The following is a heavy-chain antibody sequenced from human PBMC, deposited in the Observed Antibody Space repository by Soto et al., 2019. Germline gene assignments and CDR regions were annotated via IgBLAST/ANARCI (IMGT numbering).Heavy chain of an antibody. Sequence: EVHLLESGGGLVQPGESLRLSCGASGFTFSSCVMSWVRQAPGKGLEWVSCITDSGTGTYYADSVKGRFTISRDNSKNTMYLQMNNLIAEDTGVYYCAKGLINGRWYAADWGQGTLVTVSS. CDR3: AKGLINGRWYAAD. CDR1: GFTFSSCV. CDR2: ITDSGTGT. J-gene: IGHJ4*02. V-gene: IGHV3-23*01. D-gene: IGHD6-13*01.